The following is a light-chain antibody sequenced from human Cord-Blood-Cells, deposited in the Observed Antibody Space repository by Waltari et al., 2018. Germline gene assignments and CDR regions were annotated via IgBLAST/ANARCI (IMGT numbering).Light chain of an antibody. J-gene: IGKJ4*01. Sequence: DIQMTQSPSSLSASVGDRVTITCQASQDISNYLNCYQQKPGKPPNLLRYDASNLETGGLSRFRGSGSGTDFTFTISSLQREDSATYYCQQYDNLPLTFGGGTKVEIK. CDR3: QQYDNLPLT. CDR1: QDISNY. V-gene: IGKV1-33*01. CDR2: DAS.